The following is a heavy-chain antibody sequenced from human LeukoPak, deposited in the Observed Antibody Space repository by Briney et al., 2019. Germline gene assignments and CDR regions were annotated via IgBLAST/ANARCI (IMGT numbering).Heavy chain of an antibody. D-gene: IGHD3-22*01. CDR3: AKHYDTHAFDI. J-gene: IGHJ3*02. V-gene: IGHV3-30*18. CDR2: ISYDGSNK. Sequence: GGSLRLSCAASGFTFSSYGMHWVRQAPGKGLEWVAIISYDGSNKYYADSVQGRFTISRDNSKNTLYLQMNSLRAEDTAVYYCAKHYDTHAFDIWGQGALVTVSS. CDR1: GFTFSSYG.